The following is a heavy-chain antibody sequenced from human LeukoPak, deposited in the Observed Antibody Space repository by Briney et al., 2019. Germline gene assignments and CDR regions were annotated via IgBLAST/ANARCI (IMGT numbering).Heavy chain of an antibody. CDR2: IYYSGST. J-gene: IGHJ4*02. Sequence: TSETLSLTCTVSGGSISSSSYYWGWIRQPPGKGLEWIGSIYYSGSTYYNPSLKSRVTISVDTSKNQFSLKLSSVTAADTAVYYCARDTYSSGWYENVFRQKIKFYYFDYWGQGTLVTVSS. CDR3: ARDTYSSGWYENVFRQKIKFYYFDY. D-gene: IGHD6-19*01. V-gene: IGHV4-39*07. CDR1: GGSISSSSYY.